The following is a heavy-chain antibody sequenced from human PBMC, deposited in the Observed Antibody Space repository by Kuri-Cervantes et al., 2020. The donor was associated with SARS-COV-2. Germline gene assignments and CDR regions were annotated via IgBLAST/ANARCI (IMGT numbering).Heavy chain of an antibody. CDR3: TRGVSGTPIPRVDY. Sequence: GESLKISCTASGFTFGYYAMSWFRQAPGKGLEWVGFIRSKAYGGTTEYAASVKGRFTISRDDSKSIAYLQMNSLKTEVTAVYYCTRGVSGTPIPRVDYWGQGTLVTVSS. CDR2: IRSKAYGGTT. CDR1: GFTFGYYA. V-gene: IGHV3-49*03. J-gene: IGHJ4*02. D-gene: IGHD2-15*01.